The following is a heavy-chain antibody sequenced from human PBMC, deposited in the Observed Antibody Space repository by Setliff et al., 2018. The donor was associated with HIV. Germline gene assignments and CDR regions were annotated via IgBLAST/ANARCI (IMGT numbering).Heavy chain of an antibody. Sequence: ASVKVSCKVSGYTLTELSRHWVRQAPGKGLEWMGGFDPEDGETIYAQKFQGRVTMTEDTSTDTAYMELSSLRSEDTAVYFCAAVWGYSYANIYYFDYWGQGTLVTVSS. CDR2: FDPEDGET. CDR1: GYTLTELS. V-gene: IGHV1-24*01. CDR3: AAVWGYSYANIYYFDY. J-gene: IGHJ4*02. D-gene: IGHD5-18*01.